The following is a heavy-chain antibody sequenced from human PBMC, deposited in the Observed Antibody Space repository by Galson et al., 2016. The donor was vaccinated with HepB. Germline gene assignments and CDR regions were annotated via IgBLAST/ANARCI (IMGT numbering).Heavy chain of an antibody. CDR3: AKGTGANSGEDA. Sequence: SLRLSCAASGFTFSAYSMNWVRQAPGKGLEWVGNVKRDGSEKYYVASVKVRFTISRDNAKNSVYLQMNSLRAEDTAVYYCAKGTGANSGEDAWGQGTLVTVSS. CDR2: VKRDGSEK. J-gene: IGHJ4*02. CDR1: GFTFSAYS. V-gene: IGHV3-7*03. D-gene: IGHD1-1*01.